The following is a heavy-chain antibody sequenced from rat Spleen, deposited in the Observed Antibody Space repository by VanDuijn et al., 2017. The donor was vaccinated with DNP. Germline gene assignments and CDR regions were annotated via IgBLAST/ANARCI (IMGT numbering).Heavy chain of an antibody. CDR3: TTFEGTNA. CDR2: INPDGSNT. CDR1: GFTFSTYW. Sequence: EVQLVETGGDLVPPGRSLKLSCVASGFTFSTYWMFWIRQAPGKGLEWVASINPDGSNTYCQDSVKGRFTISRDNAENTLYLQMDSLRSEDTATYYCTTFEGTNAWGQGTSVTVSS. V-gene: IGHV5-58*01. J-gene: IGHJ4*01. D-gene: IGHD1-11*01.